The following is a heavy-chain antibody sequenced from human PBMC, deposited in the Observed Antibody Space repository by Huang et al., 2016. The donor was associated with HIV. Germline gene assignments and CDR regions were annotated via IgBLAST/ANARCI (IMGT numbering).Heavy chain of an antibody. CDR3: ARQVDGFRSHFDF. V-gene: IGHV5-51*01. J-gene: IGHJ4*02. CDR1: GYGFSSYW. D-gene: IGHD5-18*01. Sequence: EVLLVQSGAELKEPGESLKISCKASGYGFSSYWIGWVRQKPVKGLEWMGISYPRDSETTSSPSFDGQVTISANKSTRTAYLQWESLKAPDTAIYFCARQVDGFRSHFDFWGQGTLVSVSS. CDR2: SYPRDSET.